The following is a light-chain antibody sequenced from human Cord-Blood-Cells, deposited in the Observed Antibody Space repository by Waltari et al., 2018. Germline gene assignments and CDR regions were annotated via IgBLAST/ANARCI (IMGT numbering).Light chain of an antibody. CDR3: QQYNSPWT. V-gene: IGKV1-5*03. J-gene: IGKJ1*01. CDR2: KAS. Sequence: DIQMTQSPSTLSASVGDRVSITCRASPSISSWLAWYQQKPGKAPKLLIYKASSIESGVPSRFSGSGSETEFTLTTSSRQPDDFATYYCQQYNSPWTFGQGTKVEIK. CDR1: PSISSW.